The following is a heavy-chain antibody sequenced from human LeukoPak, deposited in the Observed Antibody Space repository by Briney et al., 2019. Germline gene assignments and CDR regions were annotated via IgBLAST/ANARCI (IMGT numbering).Heavy chain of an antibody. CDR2: INPSGGST. J-gene: IGHJ4*02. D-gene: IGHD2-21*02. V-gene: IGHV1-46*01. Sequence: GASVKVSCKASGYTFTSYYMHWVRQAPGQGLGWMGIINPSGGSTSYAQKFQGRVTMTRDTSTSTVYMELSSLRSEDTAVYYCASRGVVTADGYKSPLLDYWGQGTLVTVSS. CDR3: ASRGVVTADGYKSPLLDY. CDR1: GYTFTSYY.